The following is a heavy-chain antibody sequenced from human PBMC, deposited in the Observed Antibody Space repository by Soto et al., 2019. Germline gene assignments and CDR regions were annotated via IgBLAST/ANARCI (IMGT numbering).Heavy chain of an antibody. Sequence: GGSLRLSCAASGFTFSSYAMSWVRQAPGKGLEWVSAISGTGSSTNYADSVEGRFTISRDNSKNTLYLQMSSLRAEDTAVYYCAKAGGIAVPGTHLDYWGQGTLVTVSS. J-gene: IGHJ4*02. CDR3: AKAGGIAVPGTHLDY. D-gene: IGHD6-19*01. CDR1: GFTFSSYA. CDR2: ISGTGSST. V-gene: IGHV3-23*01.